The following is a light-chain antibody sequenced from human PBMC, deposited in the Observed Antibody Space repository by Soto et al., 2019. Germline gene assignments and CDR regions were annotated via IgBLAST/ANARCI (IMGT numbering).Light chain of an antibody. CDR1: QSVSSY. CDR2: DAS. CDR3: QQRSNWPTST. Sequence: EIVLTQSPATLSLSPGERATLSCRASQSVSSYLAWYQLKPGQAPRLLIYDASNRATGIPARFSGSGSGTDFTLTISSLEPEDFAVYYCQQRSNWPTSTFGQGTRLEIK. J-gene: IGKJ5*01. V-gene: IGKV3-11*01.